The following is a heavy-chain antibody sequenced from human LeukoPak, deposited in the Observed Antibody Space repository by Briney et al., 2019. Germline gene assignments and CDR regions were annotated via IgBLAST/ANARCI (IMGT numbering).Heavy chain of an antibody. J-gene: IGHJ4*02. Sequence: GGSLXXXXXPXXFTFSSYDXRWVRQTRGKGVEWVSSISXSGEITYYAVSVNAQFTISRDTSNITLYLQMNNLRAEDTSLYYCARDRPNYYGTNGHYYGRDGDYWGLGTLVTVSS. D-gene: IGHD3-22*01. CDR1: XFTFSSYD. CDR3: ARDRPNYYGTNGHYYGRDGDY. V-gene: IGHV3-23*01. CDR2: ISXSGEIT.